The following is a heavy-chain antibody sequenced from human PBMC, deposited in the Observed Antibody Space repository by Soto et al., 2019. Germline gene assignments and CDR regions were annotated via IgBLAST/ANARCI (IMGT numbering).Heavy chain of an antibody. CDR1: GYSFTSYW. V-gene: IGHV5-51*01. CDR3: ASPIAVAGTDGMDV. Sequence: GESLKISSKGCGYSFTSYWVRWVRQMPGKGLEWMGIIYPGDSDTRYSPSLQGQVTISADKSISTAYLQWSSLKASDTAMYYCASPIAVAGTDGMDVWGQGTTVTVS. D-gene: IGHD6-19*01. J-gene: IGHJ6*02. CDR2: IYPGDSDT.